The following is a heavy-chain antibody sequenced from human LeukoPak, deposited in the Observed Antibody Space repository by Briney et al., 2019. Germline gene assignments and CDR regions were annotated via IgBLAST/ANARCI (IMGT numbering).Heavy chain of an antibody. J-gene: IGHJ4*02. D-gene: IGHD2-15*01. CDR3: ARGGRRYCSGGSCYSGSRVFDY. V-gene: IGHV3-48*03. CDR1: GFNFSTYE. Sequence: GGSLRLSCAASGFNFSTYEMNWVRQAPGKGLEWVSYISSSGSTIYYTDSVKGRFTISRDNARNSLYLQMNSLRAGDTAVYYCARGGRRYCSGGSCYSGSRVFDYWGQGTLVTVSS. CDR2: ISSSGSTI.